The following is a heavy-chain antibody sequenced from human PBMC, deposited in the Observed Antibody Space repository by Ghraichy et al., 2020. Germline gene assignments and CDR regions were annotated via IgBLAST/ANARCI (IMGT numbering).Heavy chain of an antibody. Sequence: GGSLRLSCAASGFTFSSYGMHWVRQAPGKGLEWVAVIWYDGSNKYYADSVKGRFTISRDNSKNTLYLQMNSLRAEDTALYYCARDTGIAAAGDYFDYWGQGTLVTVSS. V-gene: IGHV3-33*01. CDR2: IWYDGSNK. CDR1: GFTFSSYG. D-gene: IGHD6-13*01. CDR3: ARDTGIAAAGDYFDY. J-gene: IGHJ4*02.